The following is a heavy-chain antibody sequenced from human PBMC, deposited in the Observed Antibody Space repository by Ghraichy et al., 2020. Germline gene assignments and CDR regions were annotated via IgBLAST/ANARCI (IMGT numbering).Heavy chain of an antibody. D-gene: IGHD3-10*01. CDR2: IYTSGSI. J-gene: IGHJ6*02. CDR1: GGSISSYY. Sequence: SETLSLTCTVSGGSISSYYWSWIRQPPGKGLEWIGYIYTSGSINYNPSLKSRVTISADTSKNQFSLKLSSVTAADTAVYYCARQDGSGSYTPMDVWGQGTTVTVSS. CDR3: ARQDGSGSYTPMDV. V-gene: IGHV4-4*09.